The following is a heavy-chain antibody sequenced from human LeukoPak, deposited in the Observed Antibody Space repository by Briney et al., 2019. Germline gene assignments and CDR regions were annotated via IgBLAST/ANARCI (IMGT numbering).Heavy chain of an antibody. CDR2: IYRSGNT. CDR3: ARQNSNYRVMIYFDY. CDR1: GDSISSDYY. D-gene: IGHD4-11*01. J-gene: IGHJ4*02. V-gene: IGHV4-38-2*01. Sequence: EXLSLTCAVSGDSISSDYYWGWIRQPPGEGLEGIGSIYRSGNTFYNPSLKRGLTISVDTSRKQFSMKLSSVTAADTAVYYCARQNSNYRVMIYFDYWGQGILVTVSS.